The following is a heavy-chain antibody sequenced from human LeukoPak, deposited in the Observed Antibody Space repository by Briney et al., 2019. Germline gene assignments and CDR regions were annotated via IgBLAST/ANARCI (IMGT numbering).Heavy chain of an antibody. D-gene: IGHD3-10*01. V-gene: IGHV4-31*03. Sequence: PSQTLSLTCTVSGGSISSGGYYWSWIRQHPGKGLEWIGYIYYSGSTYYNPSLKSRVTISVDTSKNQFSLKLSSVTAADTAVYYCARQYDSGSYPFVYWGQGTLVTVSS. CDR2: IYYSGST. CDR3: ARQYDSGSYPFVY. J-gene: IGHJ4*02. CDR1: GGSISSGGYY.